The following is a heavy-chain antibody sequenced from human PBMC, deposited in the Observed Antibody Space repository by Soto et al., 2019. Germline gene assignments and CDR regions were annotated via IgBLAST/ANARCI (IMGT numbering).Heavy chain of an antibody. Sequence: AAVNVSCKASGYTFTTYGISWVRQAPGQGLEWMGLINTYNGNTNYAQILQGRVTMTTDTSTSTAYMELRSLRSDDTAVYYCARDNSAWHDTFAIWGQGTIVTVSS. V-gene: IGHV1-18*01. D-gene: IGHD5-18*01. J-gene: IGHJ3*02. CDR1: GYTFTTYG. CDR2: INTYNGNT. CDR3: ARDNSAWHDTFAI.